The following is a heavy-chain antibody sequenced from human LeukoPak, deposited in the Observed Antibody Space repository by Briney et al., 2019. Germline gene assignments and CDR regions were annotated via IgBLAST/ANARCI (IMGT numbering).Heavy chain of an antibody. V-gene: IGHV3-23*01. CDR2: ISGSGGST. D-gene: IGHD3-22*01. CDR3: AKDDTIYYYDSSGYHPFDY. Sequence: GGSLRLSCAASGFTFSSYAMSWVRQAPGKGLEWVSAISGSGGSTYYADSVKGRFTISRDNSKNTLYPQMNSLRAEDTAVYYCAKDDTIYYYDSSGYHPFDYWGQGTLVTVSS. CDR1: GFTFSSYA. J-gene: IGHJ4*02.